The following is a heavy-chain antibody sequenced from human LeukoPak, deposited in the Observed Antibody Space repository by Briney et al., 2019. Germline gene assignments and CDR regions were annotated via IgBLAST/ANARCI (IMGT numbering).Heavy chain of an antibody. Sequence: PGGSLRLSCAASGLTFSVHEMNWVRQAPGKGLEWTSYISSSGTIMHYADSVKGRFTISRDNAKNSLYLQMNSLRAEDTAVYYCARDPSGSYGDYWGQGTLVTVSS. CDR2: ISSSGTIM. V-gene: IGHV3-48*03. D-gene: IGHD1-26*01. CDR3: ARDPSGSYGDY. CDR1: GLTFSVHE. J-gene: IGHJ4*02.